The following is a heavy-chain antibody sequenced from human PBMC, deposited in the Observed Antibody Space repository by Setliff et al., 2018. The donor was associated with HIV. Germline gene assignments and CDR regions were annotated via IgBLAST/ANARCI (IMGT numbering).Heavy chain of an antibody. Sequence: SVKVSCKASRSTFNSHTINWVRQAPGQGLDWMGRIIPILGVPRYAQKFQGRVTITADKSTSTSYMHLSSLRAEDTAVYFCARGGDYDSSGYYVTWGQGSLVTVSS. CDR1: RSTFNSHT. V-gene: IGHV1-69*02. D-gene: IGHD3-22*01. CDR3: ARGGDYDSSGYYVT. J-gene: IGHJ4*02. CDR2: IIPILGVP.